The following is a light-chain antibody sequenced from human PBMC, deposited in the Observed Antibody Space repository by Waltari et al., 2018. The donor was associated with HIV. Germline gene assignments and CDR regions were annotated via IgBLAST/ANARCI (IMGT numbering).Light chain of an antibody. CDR3: QAWGSTTSGV. J-gene: IGLJ2*01. Sequence: SYEVTPPPSVAVSPGQTATIKCSGYACADKITCWFQHNPGQSPILVIYQDNKRPSGIPERFSGSSSGHTATLTISGSLPMDEADYYCQAWGSTTSGVFGRGTKLTVL. V-gene: IGLV3-1*01. CDR2: QDN. CDR1: ACADKI.